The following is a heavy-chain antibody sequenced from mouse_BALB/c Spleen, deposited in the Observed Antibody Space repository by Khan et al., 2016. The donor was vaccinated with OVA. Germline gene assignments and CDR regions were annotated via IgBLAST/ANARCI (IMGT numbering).Heavy chain of an antibody. CDR1: GYTFTDFL. Sequence: QVQLKQSGPELVKPGASVKMSCKASGYTFTDFLISWLKQRPGQGLEWTGEIYPGSGYTYYNEKFKGKETLTSDKSSNTAYMQLSSLTSEDSAVYFCARSGYWGFAFCRHGPLVTVSA. D-gene: IGHD3-2*02. CDR2: IYPGSGYT. CDR3: ARSGYWGFAF. J-gene: IGHJ3*01. V-gene: IGHV1-77*01.